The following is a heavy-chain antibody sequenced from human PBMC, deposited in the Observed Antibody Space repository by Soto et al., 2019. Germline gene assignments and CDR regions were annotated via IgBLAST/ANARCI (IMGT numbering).Heavy chain of an antibody. Sequence: GGSLRLSCAASGFTFSSYIMNWVRQAPGKGLEWVSSISSSSIYIYYADSVKGRFTISRDNAKNSLYLQMNSLRAEDTAVYYCARGLYSEGIQLWPEYYYYGMDVWGQGPTVTVYS. CDR1: GFTFSSYI. CDR2: ISSSSIYI. J-gene: IGHJ6*02. CDR3: ARGLYSEGIQLWPEYYYYGMDV. V-gene: IGHV3-21*01. D-gene: IGHD5-18*01.